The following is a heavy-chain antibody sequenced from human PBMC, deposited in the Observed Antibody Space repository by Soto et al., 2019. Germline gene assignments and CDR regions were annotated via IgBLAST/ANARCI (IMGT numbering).Heavy chain of an antibody. V-gene: IGHV3-23*01. CDR2: ISGSGGST. CDR1: GFTLSSYA. J-gene: IGHJ4*02. CDR3: AKDPMVRDCSGGTCYFDY. D-gene: IGHD2-15*01. Sequence: PGGCLRLSWAASGFTLSSYAMSWVRQAPGKGLEWVSGISGSGGSTYYADSVKGRFTISRDNSKNTLYLQMNSLRAEDTAVYYCAKDPMVRDCSGGTCYFDYWGQGTLVTVSS.